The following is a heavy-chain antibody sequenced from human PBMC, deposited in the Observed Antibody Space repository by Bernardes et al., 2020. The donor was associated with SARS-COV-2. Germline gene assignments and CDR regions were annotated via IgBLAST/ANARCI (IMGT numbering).Heavy chain of an antibody. CDR2: ISSNGGST. CDR3: ARGSGSHFDY. V-gene: IGHV3-64*01. CDR1: GFTFSSYA. J-gene: IGHJ4*02. D-gene: IGHD1-26*01. Sequence: GGSLRLSCAASGFTFSSYAMHWVRQAPGKGLEYVSAISSNGGSTYYANSVKGRFTISRDNSKNTLYLQMGSLRAEDMAVYYCARGSGSHFDYWGQGTLVTVSS.